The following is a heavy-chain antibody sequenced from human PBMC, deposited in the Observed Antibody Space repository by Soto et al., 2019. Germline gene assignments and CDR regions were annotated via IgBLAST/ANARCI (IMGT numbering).Heavy chain of an antibody. CDR1: GFTFDDYA. CDR3: AKDLRLSVVAGRGGPYFQH. J-gene: IGHJ1*01. D-gene: IGHD6-19*01. V-gene: IGHV3-9*01. Sequence: EVQLVESGGGLVQPGRSLRLSCAASGFTFDDYAMHWVRQAPGKGLEWVSGISWNSGSIGYADSVKGRFTISRDNAKNSLYLQMNSLRAEDTALYYCAKDLRLSVVAGRGGPYFQHWGQGTLVTVSS. CDR2: ISWNSGSI.